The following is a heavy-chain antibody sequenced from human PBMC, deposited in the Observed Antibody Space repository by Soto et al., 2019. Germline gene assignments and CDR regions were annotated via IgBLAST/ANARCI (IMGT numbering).Heavy chain of an antibody. Sequence: ALVTLSLTCTVSGGTISSYYWSWIRQHPGKGLEWIGYIYYSGSTNYNPSLKSRVTISVDTSKNQFSLKLSSVTAADTAVYYCARDYVEMANTWFDPWGQGTLVTVSS. D-gene: IGHD3-16*01. V-gene: IGHV4-59*01. CDR2: IYYSGST. J-gene: IGHJ5*02. CDR3: ARDYVEMANTWFDP. CDR1: GGTISSYY.